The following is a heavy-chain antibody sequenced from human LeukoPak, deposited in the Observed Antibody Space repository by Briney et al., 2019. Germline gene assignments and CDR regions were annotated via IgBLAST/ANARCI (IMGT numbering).Heavy chain of an antibody. V-gene: IGHV3-15*01. D-gene: IGHD3-3*01. J-gene: IGHJ6*03. Sequence: GGSLRLSCAASGFTFSNAWMSWVRQAPGKGLEWVGRIKSKTDGGTTDYAAPVKGRFTISRDDSKNTLYLQMNSLKTEDTAVYYCTTGEYDFWSGYSANYYYMDVWGKGTTVTVSS. CDR1: GFTFSNAW. CDR2: IKSKTDGGTT. CDR3: TTGEYDFWSGYSANYYYMDV.